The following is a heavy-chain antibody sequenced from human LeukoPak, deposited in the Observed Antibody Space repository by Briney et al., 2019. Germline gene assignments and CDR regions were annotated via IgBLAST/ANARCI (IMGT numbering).Heavy chain of an antibody. CDR2: ISWNSGSI. D-gene: IGHD6-13*01. J-gene: IGHJ4*02. CDR1: GFTFDDYA. V-gene: IGHV3-9*01. Sequence: QSGGSLRLSCAASGFTFDDYAMHWVRQAPGKGLEWVSGISWNSGSIGYADSVKGRFTISRDNAKNSLYLQMNGLRAEDTALYYCAKIGDEAAGISYDYWGQGTLVTVSS. CDR3: AKIGDEAAGISYDY.